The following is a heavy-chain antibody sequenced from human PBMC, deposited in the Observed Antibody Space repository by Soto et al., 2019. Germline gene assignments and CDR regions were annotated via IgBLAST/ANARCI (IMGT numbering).Heavy chain of an antibody. CDR1: SGSISSSSYY. CDR3: SRLTPAESRGSYYSDCEY. J-gene: IGHJ4*01. D-gene: IGHD2-15*01. CDR2: IYYSGST. Sequence: SDTESLTCTVSSGSISSSSYYWVWIRQPTGKGLEWIGSIYYSGSTYYNPSLKSPVTISVDTSKNQFSLKLSSVNAEDSAVDYCSRLTPAESRGSYYSDCEYWG. V-gene: IGHV4-39*01.